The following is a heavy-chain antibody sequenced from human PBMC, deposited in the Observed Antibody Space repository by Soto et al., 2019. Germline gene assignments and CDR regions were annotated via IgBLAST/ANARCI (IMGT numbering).Heavy chain of an antibody. CDR3: ARETLNPYYDFWSGYWRFDY. CDR2: INPSGGST. Sequence: ASVKVSCRASGYTFTSYYMHWVRQAPGQGLEWMGIINPSGGSTSYAQKFQGRVTMTRDTSTSTVYMELSSLRSEDTAVYYCARETLNPYYDFWSGYWRFDYWGQGTLVTVSS. V-gene: IGHV1-46*03. J-gene: IGHJ4*02. D-gene: IGHD3-3*01. CDR1: GYTFTSYY.